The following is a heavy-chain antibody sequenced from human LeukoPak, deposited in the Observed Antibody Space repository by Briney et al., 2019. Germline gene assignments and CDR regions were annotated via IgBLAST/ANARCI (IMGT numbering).Heavy chain of an antibody. CDR2: IGTAGDT. D-gene: IGHD6-13*01. Sequence: SGGSLRLSCAASGFTFSSYDMHWVRQATGKGLEWVSAIGTAGDTYYPGSVKGRFTISRENAKNSLYLQMNSLRAGDTAVYYCARGDAAVEAAGFLDYWGQGTLVTVSS. V-gene: IGHV3-13*01. CDR1: GFTFSSYD. CDR3: ARGDAAVEAAGFLDY. J-gene: IGHJ4*02.